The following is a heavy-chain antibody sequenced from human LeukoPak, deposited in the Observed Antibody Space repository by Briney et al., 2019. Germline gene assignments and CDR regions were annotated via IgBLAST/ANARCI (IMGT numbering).Heavy chain of an antibody. CDR1: GFTFSSYW. Sequence: GGSLRLSCAASGFTFSSYWMHWVRQAPGKGLVWVSRINSDESSTSYADSVKGRFTISGDNAKNTLYLQMNSLRAEDTAVYYCAKEASSGYYFGVAFDIWGQGTMVTVSS. D-gene: IGHD3-22*01. CDR3: AKEASSGYYFGVAFDI. J-gene: IGHJ3*02. CDR2: INSDESST. V-gene: IGHV3-74*01.